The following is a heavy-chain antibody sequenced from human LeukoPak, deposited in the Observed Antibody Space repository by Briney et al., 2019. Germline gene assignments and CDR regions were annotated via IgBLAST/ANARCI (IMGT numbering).Heavy chain of an antibody. CDR2: IYHSGSA. CDR3: ARGGYYGLGNDFRFDP. V-gene: IGHV4-59*01. CDR1: GGSINSYY. Sequence: SETLSVTCTVSGGSINSYYWSWIRQPPGKGLEWIGYIYHSGSANYKPSLKSRVTISVDTSKNQFSLKLSSVTAADTAVYYCARGGYYGLGNDFRFDPWGQGTLVTVSS. J-gene: IGHJ5*02. D-gene: IGHD3-10*01.